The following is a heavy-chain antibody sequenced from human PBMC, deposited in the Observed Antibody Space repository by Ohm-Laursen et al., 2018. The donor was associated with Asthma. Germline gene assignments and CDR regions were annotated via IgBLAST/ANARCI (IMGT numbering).Heavy chain of an antibody. V-gene: IGHV1-8*01. J-gene: IGHJ4*02. CDR2: LNPNSGST. Sequence: ASVKVSCKASGYSFTNYDINWVRQATGQGLEWVGWLNPNSGSTDFAQKFQGRVTLTRNTSIHTAYMELTSLKSEDTAIYFCARLNAGTSAFDFWGQGTLVTVSS. CDR3: ARLNAGTSAFDF. CDR1: GYSFTNYD. D-gene: IGHD1-14*01.